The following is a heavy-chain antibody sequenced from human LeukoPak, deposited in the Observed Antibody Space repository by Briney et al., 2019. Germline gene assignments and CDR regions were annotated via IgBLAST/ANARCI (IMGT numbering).Heavy chain of an antibody. CDR3: ARDGKVVDFGPHDILTGYHPLDY. Sequence: PGGSLRLSCAASGFTFSSYWMSWVRQAPGKGLEWVANIKQDGSEKYYVDSVKGRFTISRDNAKNSLYLQMNSLRAEDTAVYYCARDGKVVDFGPHDILTGYHPLDYWGQGTLVTVSS. D-gene: IGHD3-9*01. CDR2: IKQDGSEK. CDR1: GFTFSSYW. V-gene: IGHV3-7*03. J-gene: IGHJ4*02.